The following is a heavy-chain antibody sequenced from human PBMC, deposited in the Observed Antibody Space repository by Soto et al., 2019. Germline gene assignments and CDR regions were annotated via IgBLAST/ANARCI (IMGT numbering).Heavy chain of an antibody. Sequence: QVQLQESGPGLVKPSETLSLTCTVSGGSISSYYWSWIRQPPGKGLEWIGYIYYSGSTNYNPSLKCRVTISVDTSKNQFSLKLSSVTAADTAVYYCARHREEWLLSSSYYFDYWGQGTLVTVSS. D-gene: IGHD5-12*01. V-gene: IGHV4-59*08. CDR3: ARHREEWLLSSSYYFDY. J-gene: IGHJ4*02. CDR1: GGSISSYY. CDR2: IYYSGST.